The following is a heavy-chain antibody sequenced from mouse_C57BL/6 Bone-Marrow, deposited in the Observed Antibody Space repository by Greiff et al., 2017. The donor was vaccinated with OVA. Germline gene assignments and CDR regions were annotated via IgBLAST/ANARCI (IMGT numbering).Heavy chain of an antibody. J-gene: IGHJ3*01. Sequence: VQLQQSGAELVRPGASVKLSCTASGFNIKDDYMHWVKQRPEKSLEWIGWIDPENGDTEYASKFKGKATLTADTSTNTAYLQLSSLTSEDTAVYYCTTGDDYDCAWFADWGKGTLVTVSA. CDR1: GFNIKDDY. CDR3: TTGDDYDCAWFAD. CDR2: IDPENGDT. D-gene: IGHD2-4*01. V-gene: IGHV14-4*01.